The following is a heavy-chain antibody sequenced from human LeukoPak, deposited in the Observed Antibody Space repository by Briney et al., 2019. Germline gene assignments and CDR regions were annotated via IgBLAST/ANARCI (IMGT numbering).Heavy chain of an antibody. J-gene: IGHJ4*02. V-gene: IGHV1-3*01. CDR1: GYTFTSYA. D-gene: IGHD6-19*01. CDR3: ARVVAGQFDY. CDR2: INAGNGNT. Sequence: ASVTVSCTASGYTFTSYAMHWVRQAPGQRLEWMGWINAGNGNTKYSQKFQGRVTITRDTSASTAYMELSSLRSEDTAVYYCARVVAGQFDYWGQGTLVTVSS.